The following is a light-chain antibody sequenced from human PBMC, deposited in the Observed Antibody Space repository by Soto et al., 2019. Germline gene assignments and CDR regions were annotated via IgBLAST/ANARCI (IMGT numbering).Light chain of an antibody. CDR1: SSDVGGYNY. CDR3: SSYAGSSTPYV. CDR2: EVS. Sequence: QSALTQPTSVSGSPGQSITISCSGTSSDVGGYNYVSWYQQHPGKAPKLIIHEVSNRPSGVSNRFSGSKSGNTASLTITGLQADDEADYYCSSYAGSSTPYVFGTGTKLTVL. J-gene: IGLJ1*01. V-gene: IGLV2-14*03.